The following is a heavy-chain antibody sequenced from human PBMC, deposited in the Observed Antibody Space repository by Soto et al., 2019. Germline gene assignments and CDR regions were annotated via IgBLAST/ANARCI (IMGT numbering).Heavy chain of an antibody. CDR3: ARGPYSGYGNFDY. D-gene: IGHD5-12*01. Sequence: GGSLRLSCAASGFTVSSNYMSWVRQAPGKGLEWVSVIYSGGSTYYADSVKGRFTISRHNSKNTLYLQMNSLRAEDTAVYYCARGPYSGYGNFDYWGQGTLVTVSS. CDR2: IYSGGST. J-gene: IGHJ4*02. V-gene: IGHV3-53*04. CDR1: GFTVSSNY.